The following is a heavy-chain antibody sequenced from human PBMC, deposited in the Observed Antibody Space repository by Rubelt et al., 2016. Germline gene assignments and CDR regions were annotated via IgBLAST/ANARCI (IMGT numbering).Heavy chain of an antibody. D-gene: IGHD5-12*01. V-gene: IGHV4-34*11. CDR3: ARPNARNDYDGFHI. CDR1: GGSFSGYY. Sequence: QVQLQQWGAGLLKPSETLSLTCVVYGGSFSGYYWSWIRQPPGKGLEWVGYIYYSGRTNYNPPLKSRVTISVNTSKNQFSRELSSVTAADTAVYYCARPNARNDYDGFHIWGQGTKVTVSS. CDR2: IYYSGRT. J-gene: IGHJ3*02.